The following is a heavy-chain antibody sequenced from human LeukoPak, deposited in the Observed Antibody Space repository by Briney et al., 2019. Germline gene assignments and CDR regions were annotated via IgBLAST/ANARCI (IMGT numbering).Heavy chain of an antibody. CDR3: ARVGYNGWNFEN. D-gene: IGHD5-12*01. CDR1: GFPFSSYW. Sequence: GGSLPLLCAVSGFPFSSYWMLWPRQAPGKGLQSVAYICQDGSHKYYVDSVKGRFTISRDNAKNSLHLEMNSLRAEDTALYYCARVGYNGWNFENWGQGTLVTVSS. J-gene: IGHJ4*02. V-gene: IGHV3-7*01. CDR2: ICQDGSHK.